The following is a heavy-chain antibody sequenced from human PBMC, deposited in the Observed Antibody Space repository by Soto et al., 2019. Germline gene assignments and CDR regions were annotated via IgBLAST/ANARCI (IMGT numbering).Heavy chain of an antibody. Sequence: TLSLTCSVSGGSVSSSGSYWSWIRQRPGNGLEWIGYIYYSGSTKYNPSLQSRLSLSIDTSKNQFSLRLSTLTAADTAVYYCARGSYGSGSYFQAYFDFWGQGSLVTVSS. CDR1: GGSVSSSGSY. CDR3: ARGSYGSGSYFQAYFDF. J-gene: IGHJ4*02. V-gene: IGHV4-31*03. CDR2: IYYSGST. D-gene: IGHD3-10*01.